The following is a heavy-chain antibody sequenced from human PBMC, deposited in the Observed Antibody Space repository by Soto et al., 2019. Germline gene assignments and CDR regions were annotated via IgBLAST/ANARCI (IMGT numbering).Heavy chain of an antibody. CDR3: ARVGIVATIKGDYFDY. V-gene: IGHV3-21*01. CDR2: ISSSSSYI. D-gene: IGHD5-12*01. CDR1: GFTFSSYS. J-gene: IGHJ4*02. Sequence: GGSLRLSCEASGFTFSSYSMNWLRQSPGKGLEWVSSISSSSSYIYYADSVKGRFTISRDNAKNSLYLQMNSLRAEDTAVYYCARVGIVATIKGDYFDYWGQGT.